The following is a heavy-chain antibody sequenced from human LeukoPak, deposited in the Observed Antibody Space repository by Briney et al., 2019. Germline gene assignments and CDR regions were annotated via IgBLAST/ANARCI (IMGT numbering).Heavy chain of an antibody. D-gene: IGHD3-3*01. CDR3: ARDLGPYDFWSGRWFDP. CDR2: ISFDGSDA. V-gene: IGHV3-74*01. CDR1: GFTFSGFW. J-gene: IGHJ5*02. Sequence: QPGGSLRLSCAASGFTFSGFWMHWVRQAPGKGLVWVSCISFDGSDATYADSVKGRFTISRDNSKNTLYLQMNSLRAEDTAVYYCARDLGPYDFWSGRWFDPWGQGTLVTVSS.